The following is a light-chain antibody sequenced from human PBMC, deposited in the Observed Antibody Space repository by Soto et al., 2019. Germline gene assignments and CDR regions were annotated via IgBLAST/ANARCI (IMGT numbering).Light chain of an antibody. V-gene: IGKV1-39*01. J-gene: IGKJ5*01. CDR3: QQSYGTLIT. Sequence: DIQMTQSPSSLSASVGYIVTITWRASQSINTYLNWYQQRPGKAPNLLIYAASSLQSGVPSRFSGSGSGTDFTLTISSLQPEDFATYYCQQSYGTLITFGQGTRLEIK. CDR2: AAS. CDR1: QSINTY.